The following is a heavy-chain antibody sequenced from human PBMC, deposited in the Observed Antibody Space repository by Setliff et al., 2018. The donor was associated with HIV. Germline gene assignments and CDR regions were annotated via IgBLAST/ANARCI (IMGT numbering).Heavy chain of an antibody. CDR1: GGSISSSDYY. CDR3: ARAGITIFWNAFDM. V-gene: IGHV4-30-4*08. D-gene: IGHD3-9*01. Sequence: PSETLSLTCTVSGGSISSSDYYWSWIRQPPGKGLEWIGYMYYSGSTYYNPYLKSRLTISLDASKNQFSLKLSTVTAADTAVYYCARAGITIFWNAFDMWGQGTMVTVSS. CDR2: MYYSGST. J-gene: IGHJ3*02.